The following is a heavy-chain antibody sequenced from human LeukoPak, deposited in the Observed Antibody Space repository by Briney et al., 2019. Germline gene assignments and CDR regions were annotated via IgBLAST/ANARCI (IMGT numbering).Heavy chain of an antibody. V-gene: IGHV4-4*07. CDR3: ARELAGIAPAGTAEYFQR. D-gene: IGHD6-13*01. CDR2: IYSGGST. Sequence: PSETLSLTCTVFGRSVSSYYLGWVRQPPGKGREWIGRIYSGGSTNYNPSLKSRVTMSVDTSKNQFSLKLSSVTAALTAAYACARELAGIAPAGTAEYFQRWRQRTQVTVSS. J-gene: IGHJ1*01. CDR1: GRSVSSYY.